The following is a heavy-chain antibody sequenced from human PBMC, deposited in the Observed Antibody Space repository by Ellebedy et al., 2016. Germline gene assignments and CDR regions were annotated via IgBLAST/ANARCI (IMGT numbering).Heavy chain of an antibody. CDR1: EFNLSRCA. CDR2: ISSSGGKT. Sequence: GGSLRLSCAASEFNLSRCAMHWVRQAPGKGLEWLSYISSSGGKTTYADSVKGRFTISRDNGRSSLYLQMNTLRDEDTAVYYCAGFGDYAYWGQGTLVTVSS. J-gene: IGHJ4*02. CDR3: AGFGDYAY. D-gene: IGHD4-17*01. V-gene: IGHV3-48*02.